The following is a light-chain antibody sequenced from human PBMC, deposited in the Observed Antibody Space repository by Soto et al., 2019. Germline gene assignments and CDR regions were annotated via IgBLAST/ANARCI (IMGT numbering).Light chain of an antibody. V-gene: IGLV2-14*01. J-gene: IGLJ2*01. CDR3: RSYTSSNTHV. Sequence: QSVLTQPASVSGSPGQSITISCTGNSSDIGGYNYVSWYQQHPGKAPKLIISEVTNRPSGVSNRFSGSRSANTASLTISGLQAEDEADYYCRSYTSSNTHVFGGGTKVTVL. CDR1: SSDIGGYNY. CDR2: EVT.